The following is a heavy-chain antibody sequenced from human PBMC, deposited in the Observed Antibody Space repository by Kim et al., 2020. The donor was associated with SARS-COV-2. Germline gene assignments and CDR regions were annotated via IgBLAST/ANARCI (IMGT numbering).Heavy chain of an antibody. D-gene: IGHD3-3*01. CDR3: VKRGSDFWSGYSTYDF. CDR2: ISGNGVTT. J-gene: IGHJ4*01. Sequence: GGSLRLSCSASGFTFSNYVMYWVRQASGKRLEYVSTISGNGVTTYYADSVKGRFTISRDNSKNMLHLQMSSLRAEDTAVYYCVKRGSDFWSGYSTYDF. CDR1: GFTFSNYV. V-gene: IGHV3-64D*06.